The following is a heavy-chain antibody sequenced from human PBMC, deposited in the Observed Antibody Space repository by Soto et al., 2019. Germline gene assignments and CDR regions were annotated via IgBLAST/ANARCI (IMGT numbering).Heavy chain of an antibody. Sequence: SETLSLTCAVYGGSFSGYYWSWIRQPPGKGLEWIGEINHSGSTNYNPSLKSRVTISVDTSKNQFSLKLSSVTAADTAVYYCARRISVFRFLECLFSPWFAPWGQGTLVTVSS. CDR3: ARRISVFRFLECLFSPWFAP. CDR1: GGSFSGYY. D-gene: IGHD3-3*01. CDR2: INHSGST. J-gene: IGHJ5*02. V-gene: IGHV4-34*01.